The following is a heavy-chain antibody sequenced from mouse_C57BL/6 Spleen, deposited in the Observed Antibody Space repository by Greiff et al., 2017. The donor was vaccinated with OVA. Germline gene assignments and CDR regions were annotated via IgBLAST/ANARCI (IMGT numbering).Heavy chain of an antibody. Sequence: EVQLVESGPELVKPGASVKIPCKASGYTFTDYNMDWVKQSHGKSLEWIGDINPNNGGTIYNQKFKGKATLTVDKSSSTAYMELRSLTSEDTAVYYCARDDYDGAWFAYWGQGTLVTVSA. J-gene: IGHJ3*01. CDR3: ARDDYDGAWFAY. CDR1: GYTFTDYN. D-gene: IGHD2-4*01. V-gene: IGHV1-18*01. CDR2: INPNNGGT.